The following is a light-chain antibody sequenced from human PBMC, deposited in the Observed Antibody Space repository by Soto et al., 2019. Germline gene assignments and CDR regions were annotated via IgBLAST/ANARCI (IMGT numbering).Light chain of an antibody. CDR2: QTS. V-gene: IGKV3D-15*03. CDR3: PQRQSWPRT. J-gene: IGKJ1*01. Sequence: EIVMTQSPATLSVSPGERATLSCRASQYINTRLAWYQHRPGQAPRLLISQTSLRAAGIPARFSASGSGTDYTLTISDVQPEDFALYYCPQRQSWPRTFGQGTKVDNK. CDR1: QYINTR.